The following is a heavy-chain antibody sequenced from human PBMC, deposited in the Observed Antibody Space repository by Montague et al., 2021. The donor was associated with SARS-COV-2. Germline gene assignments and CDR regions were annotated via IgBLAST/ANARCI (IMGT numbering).Heavy chain of an antibody. CDR1: GFSLSTPNVG. J-gene: IGHJ4*02. V-gene: IGHV2-5*01. CDR3: AHLIRYYDIFTGIRFDY. Sequence: PALVKPTQPLTLTCTFSGFSLSTPNVGVGWIRQPPGKALEWLALIYSTDDKRYSPSLQSTLTITKDTSKNQVVLSLTNVDPVDTATYYCAHLIRYYDIFTGIRFDYGGQGTQVTVSS. D-gene: IGHD3-9*01. CDR2: IYSTDDK.